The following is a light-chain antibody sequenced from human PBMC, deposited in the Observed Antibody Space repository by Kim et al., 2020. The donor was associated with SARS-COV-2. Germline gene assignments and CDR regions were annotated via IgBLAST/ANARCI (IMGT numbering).Light chain of an antibody. CDR3: QQYGSSPRT. CDR2: GAS. CDR1: QSVRSSY. Sequence: LSPGERATLSCRASQSVRSSYLAWYQQKPGQAPRLLIYGASSRATGIPDRFSGSGSGTDFTLTISRLEPEDFAVYYCQQYGSSPRTFGQGTKLEI. J-gene: IGKJ2*02. V-gene: IGKV3-20*01.